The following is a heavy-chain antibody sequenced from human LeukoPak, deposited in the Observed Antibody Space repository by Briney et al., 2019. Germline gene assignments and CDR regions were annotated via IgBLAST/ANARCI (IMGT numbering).Heavy chain of an antibody. Sequence: GESLKISCQGSGYSFTTYWIGWVRQMPGKGLEWMGIIYPGDADTRYSTSFQGQVTISADKSINTAYLQWSSLKASDTAMYYCARQRRSSGGPNDYWGQGTLVTVSS. CDR3: ARQRRSSGGPNDY. J-gene: IGHJ4*02. V-gene: IGHV5-51*01. D-gene: IGHD6-19*01. CDR2: IYPGDADT. CDR1: GYSFTTYW.